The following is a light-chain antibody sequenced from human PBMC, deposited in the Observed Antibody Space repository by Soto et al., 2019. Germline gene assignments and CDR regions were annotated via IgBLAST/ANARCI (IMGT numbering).Light chain of an antibody. Sequence: DIQMTQSPSTLSASVGDRVTITCRASQSISNWLAWYQQKPGKAHKLLIYKASTLESGVPSRFSGSGSGTEFTLTISSLQPDDFATYFCQQYNSYWYTFGQGTKLDIK. CDR1: QSISNW. CDR2: KAS. CDR3: QQYNSYWYT. J-gene: IGKJ2*01. V-gene: IGKV1-5*03.